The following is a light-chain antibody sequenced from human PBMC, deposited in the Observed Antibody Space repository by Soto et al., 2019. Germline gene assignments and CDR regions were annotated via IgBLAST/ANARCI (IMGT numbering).Light chain of an antibody. V-gene: IGKV3-15*01. J-gene: IGKJ2*01. CDR3: QQYNNWPPMST. Sequence: EIVMTQSPETLSVSPGERATLSCRASQNVGRNVAWYQQRPGQAPRLLIHGTSTRAADIPARFSGSVSGTEFTLNINSLQPEDFVIYYCQQYNNWPPMSTFGQGTKLEMK. CDR2: GTS. CDR1: QNVGRN.